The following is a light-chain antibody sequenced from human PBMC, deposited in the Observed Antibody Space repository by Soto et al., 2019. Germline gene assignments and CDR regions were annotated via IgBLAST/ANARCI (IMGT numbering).Light chain of an antibody. CDR2: GAS. J-gene: IGKJ1*01. V-gene: IGKV3-15*01. Sequence: EIVMTQSPATLAVSPGERCTLSCRSSQSVSSDLAWYQQKPGQAPRLLIYGASTRATGIPDRFSGSGSGTDFTLTISRLEPEDFAVYYCQQYSSSRTFGQGTKVDIK. CDR3: QQYSSSRT. CDR1: QSVSSD.